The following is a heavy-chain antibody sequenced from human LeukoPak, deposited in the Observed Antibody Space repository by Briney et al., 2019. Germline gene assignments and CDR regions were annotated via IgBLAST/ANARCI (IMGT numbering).Heavy chain of an antibody. CDR1: GGSISSYY. CDR3: ARDQYYYDSSGYYRIDY. CDR2: IHTSGST. Sequence: SETLSLTCTVSGGSISSYYWSWIRQSAGKGLEWIGRIHTSGSTNYNPSLKSRVTMSVDTSKNQFSLKLSSVTAADTAVYHCARDQYYYDSSGYYRIDYWGQGTLVTVSS. D-gene: IGHD3-22*01. J-gene: IGHJ4*02. V-gene: IGHV4-4*07.